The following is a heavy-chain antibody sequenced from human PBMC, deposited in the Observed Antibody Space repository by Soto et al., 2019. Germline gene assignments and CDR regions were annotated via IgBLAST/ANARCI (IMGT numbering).Heavy chain of an antibody. Sequence: QVQLVESGGGVVQPGRSRRLSCAASGFTFSSYGMHWVRQAPGKGLEWVAVISYDGSNKYYADSVKGRFTISRDNSKNTMYLQMNSLRAEDTAVYYCAKGLAGESLGMDVWGQGTTVTVSS. CDR3: AKGLAGESLGMDV. J-gene: IGHJ6*02. CDR1: GFTFSSYG. V-gene: IGHV3-30*18. CDR2: ISYDGSNK. D-gene: IGHD3-16*01.